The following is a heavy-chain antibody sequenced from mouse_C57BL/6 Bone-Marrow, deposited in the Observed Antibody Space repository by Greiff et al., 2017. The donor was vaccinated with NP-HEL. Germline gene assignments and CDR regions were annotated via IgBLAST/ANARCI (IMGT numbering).Heavy chain of an antibody. CDR2: ISSGSSSI. V-gene: IGHV5-17*01. D-gene: IGHD1-1*01. CDR3: ARDGSPYFDY. J-gene: IGHJ2*01. Sequence: VQLKESGGGLVKPGGSLKLSCAASGFTFSDYGMHWVRQAPGKGLEWVAYISSGSSSINYADTVKGRSTISRDNAKNTLFLQMTSLRSEDTAMYYCARDGSPYFDYWGQGTTLTVSS. CDR1: GFTFSDYG.